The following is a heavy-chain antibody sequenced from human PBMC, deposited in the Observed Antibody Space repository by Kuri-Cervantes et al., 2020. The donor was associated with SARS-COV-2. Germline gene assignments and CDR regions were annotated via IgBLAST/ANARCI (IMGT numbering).Heavy chain of an antibody. CDR1: GFTFSSYA. Sequence: LSLTCAASGFTFSSYAMSWVRQAPGKGLEWVSGISWNSGSIGYADSVKGRFTISRDNSKNTLYLQMNSLRDEDTAVYYCARVDHVVGASLWGQGTLVTVSS. CDR2: ISWNSGSI. CDR3: ARVDHVVGASL. J-gene: IGHJ4*02. D-gene: IGHD1-26*01. V-gene: IGHV3-23*01.